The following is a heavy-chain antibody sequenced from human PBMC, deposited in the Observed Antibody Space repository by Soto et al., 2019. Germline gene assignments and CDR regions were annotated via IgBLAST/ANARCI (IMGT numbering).Heavy chain of an antibody. CDR1: GFSFSSYE. CDR2: ITSSGNVI. V-gene: IGHV3-48*03. J-gene: IGHJ6*02. CDR3: ARRSKDYYHAMDV. Sequence: PGGSLRLSCAASGFSFSSYEMHWVRQAPGKGLEWVSYITSSGNVINYAGSVKGRFTISRDNANNSLYLQMSSLRAEDTAVYYCARRSKDYYHAMDVWGQGTTVTVSS.